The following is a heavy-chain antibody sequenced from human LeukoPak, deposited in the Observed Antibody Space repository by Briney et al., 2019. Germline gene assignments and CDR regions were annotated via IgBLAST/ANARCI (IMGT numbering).Heavy chain of an antibody. CDR1: GFTFSNYA. Sequence: PGASLRLSCAASGFTFSNYAMSWVRQAPGKGLEWVSGISDSGDRTYFADSVKGRFTISRDNSKSTLYLQMNSLRAEDTAIYYCAKLGHCSSVSCYMNWVDPWGQGTLVTVSS. CDR3: AKLGHCSSVSCYMNWVDP. CDR2: ISDSGDRT. V-gene: IGHV3-23*01. J-gene: IGHJ5*02. D-gene: IGHD2-2*01.